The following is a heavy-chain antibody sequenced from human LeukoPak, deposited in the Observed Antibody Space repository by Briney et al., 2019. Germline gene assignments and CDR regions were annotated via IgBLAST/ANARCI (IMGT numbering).Heavy chain of an antibody. D-gene: IGHD1-26*01. V-gene: IGHV4-4*02. J-gene: IGHJ4*02. CDR1: GGSISSSNW. CDR2: INHSGST. Sequence: SETLSLTCAVSGGSISSSNWWSWVRQPPGKGLEWIGEINHSGSTNYNPSLKSRVTISVDTSKNQFSLKLSSVTAADTAVYYCARRIVGAKSFFDYWGQGTLVTVSS. CDR3: ARRIVGAKSFFDY.